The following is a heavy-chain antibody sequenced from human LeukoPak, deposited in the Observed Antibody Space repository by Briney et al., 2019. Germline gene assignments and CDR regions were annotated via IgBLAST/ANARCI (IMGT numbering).Heavy chain of an antibody. D-gene: IGHD6-13*01. V-gene: IGHV3-43D*04. CDR2: ISWDGGST. J-gene: IGHJ6*03. CDR3: AKDWAAAGPGYYYYMDV. Sequence: PGGSLRLSCAASGFTFDDYAMHWVRQAPGKGLEWVSLISWDGGSTYYADSVKGRFTISRDNSKNSLYLRMNSLRAEDTALYYCAKDWAAAGPGYYYYMDVWGKGTTVTVSS. CDR1: GFTFDDYA.